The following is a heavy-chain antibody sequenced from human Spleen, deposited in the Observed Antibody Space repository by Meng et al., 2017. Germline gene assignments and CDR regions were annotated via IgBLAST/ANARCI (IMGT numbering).Heavy chain of an antibody. V-gene: IGHV1-69*05. CDR2: IISIFGTA. J-gene: IGHJ4*02. D-gene: IGHD3-10*01. CDR3: AMGSGSYYNVGL. Sequence: SVKVSCKASGYTFTGYYMHWVRQAPGQGLEWMGGIISIFGTANYAQKFQGRITITTDESTTTGYMEVSSLRSEDTAVYYCAMGSGSYYNVGLWGQGTLVTVSS. CDR1: GYTFTGYY.